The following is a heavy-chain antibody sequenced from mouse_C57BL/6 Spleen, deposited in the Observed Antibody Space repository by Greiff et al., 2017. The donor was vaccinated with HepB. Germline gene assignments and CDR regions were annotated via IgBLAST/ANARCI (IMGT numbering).Heavy chain of an antibody. J-gene: IGHJ3*01. V-gene: IGHV1-50*01. Sequence: QVQLQQPGAELVKPGASVKLSRKASGYTFTSYWMQWVKQRPGQGLEWIGEIDPSDSYTNYNQKFKGKATLTVDTSSSTAYMQLSSLTSEDSAVYYCASLSWGQGTLVTVSA. CDR2: IDPSDSYT. D-gene: IGHD6-2*01. CDR1: GYTFTSYW. CDR3: ASLS.